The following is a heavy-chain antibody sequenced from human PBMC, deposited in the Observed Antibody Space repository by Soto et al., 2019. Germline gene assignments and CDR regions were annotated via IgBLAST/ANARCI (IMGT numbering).Heavy chain of an antibody. CDR1: VFTFTFESYE. D-gene: IGHD1-1*01. CDR3: ARDTEGYKGMDV. J-gene: IGHJ6*02. V-gene: IGHV3-48*03. Sequence: PWGSLRLYGEASVFTFTFESYEMNWFLQAPGKGLEWVAYISSLGHTTYYADSVKGRFTISRDNAKNLLFLEMNTLRGEDTAVYYCARDTEGYKGMDVWGQGTTVTVSS. CDR2: ISSLGHTT.